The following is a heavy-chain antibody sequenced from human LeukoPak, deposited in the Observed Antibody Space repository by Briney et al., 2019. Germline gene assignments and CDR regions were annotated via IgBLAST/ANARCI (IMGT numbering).Heavy chain of an antibody. J-gene: IGHJ4*02. Sequence: SETLSLTCTVSGGSISSYYWSWIRQPPGKGLEWIGNIYDSGSTNYNPSLKCRVTISVDTSKNQCSLKLSSVTAADTAVYYCARQSISGSSLSYFDYWGQGTLVDVSS. CDR2: IYDSGST. V-gene: IGHV4-59*01. D-gene: IGHD3-22*01. CDR3: ARQSISGSSLSYFDY. CDR1: GGSISSYY.